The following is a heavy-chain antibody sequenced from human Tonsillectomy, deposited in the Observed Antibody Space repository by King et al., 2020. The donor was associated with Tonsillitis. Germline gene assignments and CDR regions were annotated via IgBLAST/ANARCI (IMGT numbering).Heavy chain of an antibody. CDR1: GFTFSSYG. D-gene: IGHD2-2*01. CDR2: IWYDGSNK. Sequence: VQLVESGGGVVQPGRSLRLSCAASGFTFSSYGMHWVRQAPGKGLEWVAVIWYDGSNKYYADSVKGRFTISRDNSKNTLYLQMNSLRAEDTAVYYCASDCWTSCYPRPTSAEYFQHWGQGTLVTVSS. J-gene: IGHJ1*01. CDR3: ASDCWTSCYPRPTSAEYFQH. V-gene: IGHV3-33*01.